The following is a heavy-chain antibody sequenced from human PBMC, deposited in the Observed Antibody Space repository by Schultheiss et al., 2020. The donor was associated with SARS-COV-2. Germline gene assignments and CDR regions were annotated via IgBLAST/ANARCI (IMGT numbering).Heavy chain of an antibody. CDR3: ATPGYSYGVHFDY. CDR2: IWYDGSNK. J-gene: IGHJ4*02. CDR1: GFTFSSYG. V-gene: IGHV3-33*03. Sequence: GESLKISCAASGFTFSSYGMHWVRQAPGKGLEWVAVIWYDGSNKYYADSVKGRFTISRDNANNSLYLQMNSLRAEDTAVYYCATPGYSYGVHFDYWGQGTLVTVSS. D-gene: IGHD5-18*01.